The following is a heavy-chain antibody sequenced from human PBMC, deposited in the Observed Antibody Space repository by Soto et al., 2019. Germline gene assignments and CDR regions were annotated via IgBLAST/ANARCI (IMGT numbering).Heavy chain of an antibody. CDR2: INTYSGNT. J-gene: IGHJ5*02. D-gene: IGHD3-10*01. CDR1: GYTFINYG. CDR3: ARGVGSGTYYNQYNWFDP. Sequence: QVQLVQSGAEVKQPGASVKVSCKASGYTFINYGISWVRQAPGQGLEWMGWINTYSGNTNHAQKLQGRVTMTTDTSTSTAYMELRSLRSDDTAVYYCARGVGSGTYYNQYNWFDPWGQGTLVTVSS. V-gene: IGHV1-18*01.